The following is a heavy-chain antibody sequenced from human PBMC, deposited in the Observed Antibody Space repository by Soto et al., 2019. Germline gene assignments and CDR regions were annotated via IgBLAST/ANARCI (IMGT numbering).Heavy chain of an antibody. D-gene: IGHD4-4*01. CDR1: GGTFSSYT. J-gene: IGHJ6*03. CDR2: IIPILGIA. CDR3: SREPSRGLQKTYYYYYYMYV. Sequence: QVQLVQSGAEVKKPGSSVKVSCKASGGTFSSYTISWVRQATGQGLEWMGRIIPILGIANYAQKFQCRVTIPADKSTSTAYRELSSLRSEDTAVYYCSREPSRGLQKTYYYYYYMYVWGKGTTVTVSS. V-gene: IGHV1-69*08.